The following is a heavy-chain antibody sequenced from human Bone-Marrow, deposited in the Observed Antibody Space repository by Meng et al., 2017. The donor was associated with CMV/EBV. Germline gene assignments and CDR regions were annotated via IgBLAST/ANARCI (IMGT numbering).Heavy chain of an antibody. V-gene: IGHV1-69*06. J-gene: IGHJ4*02. CDR1: GGIFSTYA. CDR3: ARERFCSSGSCYGNFDY. CDR2: IIPIVATT. D-gene: IGHD2-2*01. Sequence: SVKVSCKASGGIFSTYAITWVRQAPGQGLEWMGGIIPIVATTNYAQKFQGRVTITADKSTSTAYMELTSLRSEDTAVYYCARERFCSSGSCYGNFDYWGQGTLVTVSS.